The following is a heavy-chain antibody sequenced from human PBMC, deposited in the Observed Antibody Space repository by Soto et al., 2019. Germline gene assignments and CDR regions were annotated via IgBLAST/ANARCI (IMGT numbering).Heavy chain of an antibody. J-gene: IGHJ6*02. CDR3: ARGRGYRVGSNGVDV. Sequence: QVQLVQSGAQVKTPGASVKVSCKASGYTFISYSIHWVRQAPGQRPEWMGWITAGNDNTYFSQKFQGRVTITRDTSANTVYVEVSSLRSEDTAVYYCARGRGYRVGSNGVDVWGQGTTVIVSS. CDR2: ITAGNDNT. D-gene: IGHD5-18*01. CDR1: GYTFISYS. V-gene: IGHV1-3*01.